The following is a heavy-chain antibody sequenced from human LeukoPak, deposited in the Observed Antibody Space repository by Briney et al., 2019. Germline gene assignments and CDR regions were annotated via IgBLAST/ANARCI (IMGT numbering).Heavy chain of an antibody. CDR3: ARQSPIVVVTAIRWWFDP. CDR2: IYYSGST. J-gene: IGHJ5*02. Sequence: SETLSLTCTVSGGSISSSSYYWGWIRQPPGKGLEWIGSIYYSGSTYYNPSLKSRVTISVDTSKNQFSLKLSSVAAADTAVYYCARQSPIVVVTAIRWWFDPWGQGTLVTVSS. D-gene: IGHD2-21*02. V-gene: IGHV4-39*01. CDR1: GGSISSSSYY.